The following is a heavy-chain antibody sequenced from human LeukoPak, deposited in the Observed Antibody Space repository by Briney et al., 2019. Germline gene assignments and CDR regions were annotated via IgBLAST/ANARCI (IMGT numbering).Heavy chain of an antibody. CDR3: ARSSSPRGYFDY. Sequence: GGSLRLSCAASGFTFSSYWMSWVRQALGQGLGWMGWISAYNGNTNYAQKLHGRVTMTTDTSTSTAYMELRSLRSDDTAVYYCARSSSPRGYFDYWGQGTLVTISS. CDR1: GFTFSSYW. CDR2: ISAYNGNT. J-gene: IGHJ4*02. V-gene: IGHV1-18*01. D-gene: IGHD6-13*01.